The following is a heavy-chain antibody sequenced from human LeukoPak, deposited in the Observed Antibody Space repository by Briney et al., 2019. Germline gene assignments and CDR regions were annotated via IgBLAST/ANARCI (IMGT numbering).Heavy chain of an antibody. CDR3: ARWVDLTVY. CDR1: GGSISSSSYY. D-gene: IGHD3-9*01. Sequence: PSETLSLTCTVSGGSISSSSYYWSWIRQPPGKGLEWIGSFDHTGTTYYNPSLKSRVTTSVDTSKNQFSLRLSSVTAADTAVYYCARWVDLTVYWGQGTLVTVSS. V-gene: IGHV4-39*01. J-gene: IGHJ4*02. CDR2: FDHTGTT.